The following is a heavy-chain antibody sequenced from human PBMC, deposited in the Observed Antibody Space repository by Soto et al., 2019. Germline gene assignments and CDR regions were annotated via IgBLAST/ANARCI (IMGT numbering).Heavy chain of an antibody. CDR2: IWYDGSNK. J-gene: IGHJ4*02. CDR1: GFTFSSYV. Sequence: PGGSLRLSCAASGFTFSSYVMHWVRQSPGKGLEWVAVIWYDGSNKYYADSVKGRFTISRDNSKNTLYLQMNSLRAEDTAVYYCAREGDFWSGYLGDYWGQGTPVTVSS. D-gene: IGHD3-3*01. CDR3: AREGDFWSGYLGDY. V-gene: IGHV3-33*01.